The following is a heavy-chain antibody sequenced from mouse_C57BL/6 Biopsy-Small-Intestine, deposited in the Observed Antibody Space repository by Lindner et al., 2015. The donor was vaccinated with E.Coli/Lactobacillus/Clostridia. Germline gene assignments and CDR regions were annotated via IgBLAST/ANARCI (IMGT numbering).Heavy chain of an antibody. J-gene: IGHJ2*01. D-gene: IGHD1-1*01. V-gene: IGHV1-81*01. CDR3: ARSSSTVGYYFDY. CDR2: IYPRSGNT. CDR1: TSYG. Sequence: TSYGISWVKQRTGQGLEWIGEIYPRSGNTYYNEKFKDKATLTVDQSSRTAYMQLNSLTSEDSAVYYCARSSSTVGYYFDYWGQGTTLTVSS.